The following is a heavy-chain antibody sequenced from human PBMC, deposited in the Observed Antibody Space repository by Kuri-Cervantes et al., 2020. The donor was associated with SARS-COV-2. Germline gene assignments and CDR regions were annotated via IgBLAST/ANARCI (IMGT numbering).Heavy chain of an antibody. D-gene: IGHD1-1*01. CDR1: GYTFTSYA. J-gene: IGHJ6*02. Sequence: ASVKVSCKASGYTFTSYAMHWVRQAPGQGLEWMGRINPNSGGTNYAQKFQGRVTMTRDTSISTAYMELSRLRSDDTAVYYCARDKLERDGDRRYYYYYGMDVWGQGTTGTGAS. V-gene: IGHV1-2*06. CDR2: INPNSGGT. CDR3: ARDKLERDGDRRYYYYYGMDV.